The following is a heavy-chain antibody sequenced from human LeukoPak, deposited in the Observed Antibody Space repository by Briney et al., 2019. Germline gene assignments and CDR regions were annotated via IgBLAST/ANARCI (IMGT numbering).Heavy chain of an antibody. CDR3: AKNYGDSNWFDP. Sequence: SQTLSLTCAISGDSVSNNSAAWNWIRQSPSRGLEWLGRTYYRSKWFNDFALSVKSRITINPDTSKNQFSLQLNSVTPEDTAVYYCAKNYGDSNWFDPRGQGTLVTVSS. D-gene: IGHD4-17*01. CDR2: TYYRSKWFN. J-gene: IGHJ5*02. CDR1: GDSVSNNSAA. V-gene: IGHV6-1*01.